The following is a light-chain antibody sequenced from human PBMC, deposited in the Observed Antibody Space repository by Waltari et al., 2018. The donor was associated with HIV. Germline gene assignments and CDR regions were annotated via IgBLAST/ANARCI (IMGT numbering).Light chain of an antibody. V-gene: IGKV1-9*01. CDR1: QAITRY. J-gene: IGKJ2*01. CDR3: QQLHTYPFT. CDR2: SAS. Sequence: DIQLTQSPSFMSASVGDRVTITCRASQAITRYLAWYQQKLGKAPKLLIYSASTLVRVVPSSFIGGASDTEFSLTIGSLKPEDSATYSCQQLHTYPFTFGQGTKLEIK.